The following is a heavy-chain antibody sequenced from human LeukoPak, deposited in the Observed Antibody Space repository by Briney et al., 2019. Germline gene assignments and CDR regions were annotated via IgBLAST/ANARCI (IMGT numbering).Heavy chain of an antibody. Sequence: SETLSLTCTVSGGSLSNYYWSWIRQPPGKGLEWIGYIFNSGSTSYNPSLKSRVTISVDTSKNQFSLKVTSVTAADTAVYYCARAQTPSKFDYWGQGTLVTVSS. V-gene: IGHV4-59*01. CDR3: ARAQTPSKFDY. CDR1: GGSLSNYY. CDR2: IFNSGST. J-gene: IGHJ4*02.